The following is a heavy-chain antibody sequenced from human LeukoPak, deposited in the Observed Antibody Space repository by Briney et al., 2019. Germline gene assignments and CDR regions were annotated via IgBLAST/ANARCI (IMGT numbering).Heavy chain of an antibody. V-gene: IGHV3-48*01. J-gene: IGHJ6*04. CDR1: GFTFSSYS. Sequence: GGSLRLSCEASGFTFSSYSMNWVRQAPGKGLEWISYISTSTTTIYYANSVKGRFTISRDNAKKSLYLQMNSLRAEDTAVYYCAELGITMIGGVWGKGTTVTISS. D-gene: IGHD3-10*02. CDR3: AELGITMIGGV. CDR2: ISTSTTTI.